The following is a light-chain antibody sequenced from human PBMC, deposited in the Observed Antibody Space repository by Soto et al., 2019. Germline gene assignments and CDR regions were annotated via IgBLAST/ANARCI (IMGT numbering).Light chain of an antibody. Sequence: EIVMTQSPVTLSVSPGEGATLSCRASQSVAKRLAWYQQKPGQAPRLLIYGASSRDTRVPARFSGSGSGTEFTLTISRLQSEDSAVYYCQQYNTWPRTFGQGTKLEIK. J-gene: IGKJ2*01. CDR3: QQYNTWPRT. V-gene: IGKV3-15*01. CDR1: QSVAKR. CDR2: GAS.